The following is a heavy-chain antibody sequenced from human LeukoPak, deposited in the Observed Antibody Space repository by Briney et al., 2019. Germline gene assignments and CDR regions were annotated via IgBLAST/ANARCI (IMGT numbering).Heavy chain of an antibody. V-gene: IGHV1-2*02. D-gene: IGHD5-18*01. J-gene: IGHJ4*02. CDR3: ARDRSPAPGRSYGRGHFDY. CDR2: INPNSGGT. CDR1: GYTFTGYY. Sequence: GASVKVSCKASGYTFTGYYMHWVRQAPGQGLEWMGWINPNSGGTNYAQKFQGRVTMTRATSISTAYMELSRLRSDDTAVYYCARDRSPAPGRSYGRGHFDYWGQGTLVTVSS.